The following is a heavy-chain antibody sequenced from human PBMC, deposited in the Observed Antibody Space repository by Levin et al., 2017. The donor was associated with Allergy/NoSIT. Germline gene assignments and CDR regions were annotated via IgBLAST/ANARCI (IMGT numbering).Heavy chain of an antibody. CDR1: GFTFSSYE. Sequence: GGSLRLSCAASGFTFSSYEMNWVRQAPGKGLEWVSYISSSGSTIYYADSVQGRFAISRDNAKNSLYLQMNSLRAEDTAVYYCARQLGNFWSGYNYFDYWGQGTLVTVSS. CDR2: ISSSGSTI. V-gene: IGHV3-48*03. D-gene: IGHD3-3*01. J-gene: IGHJ4*02. CDR3: ARQLGNFWSGYNYFDY.